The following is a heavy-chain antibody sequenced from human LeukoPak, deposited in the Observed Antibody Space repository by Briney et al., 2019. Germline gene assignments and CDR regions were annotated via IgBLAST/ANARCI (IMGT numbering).Heavy chain of an antibody. CDR3: ASDKYSYGSGGCGLDY. D-gene: IGHD5-18*01. V-gene: IGHV3-30*01. Sequence: PGGSLRLSCAASGFTFSSYAMYWVRQAPGKGLEWVAVISYDGSNKYYADSVKGRFTISRDNSKNTLYLQMNSLRAEDTAVYYGASDKYSYGSGGCGLDYWGQGTLVTVSS. CDR1: GFTFSSYA. J-gene: IGHJ4*02. CDR2: ISYDGSNK.